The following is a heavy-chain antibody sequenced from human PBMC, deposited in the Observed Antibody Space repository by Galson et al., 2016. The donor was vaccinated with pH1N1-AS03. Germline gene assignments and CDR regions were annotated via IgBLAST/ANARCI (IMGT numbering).Heavy chain of an antibody. CDR3: ARRVYGDYGNWFDP. V-gene: IGHV4-4*02. CDR1: GGSVSDNNW. Sequence: ETLSLTCAVSGGSVSDNNWWSWVRQPPGKGLEWIGEVYRSGSTNYNPSLKSRVTISVETSKNQFSLKLSSVTAADTAVYYCARRVYGDYGNWFDPWGQGTLVTVSS. CDR2: VYRSGST. J-gene: IGHJ5*02. D-gene: IGHD4-17*01.